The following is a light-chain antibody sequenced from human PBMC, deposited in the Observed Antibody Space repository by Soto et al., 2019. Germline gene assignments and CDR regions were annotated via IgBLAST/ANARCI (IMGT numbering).Light chain of an antibody. CDR3: QQVKTYPRT. Sequence: DIQMTQSPSSLSASVGDRVTITCRASQSISSYLNWYQQKPGKAPKLLIYEESTLHSGVPSRFSGRKSGTQFTLTIDSLQPEDFATYYCQQVKTYPRTFGGGTKVDIK. V-gene: IGKV1-9*01. J-gene: IGKJ4*01. CDR1: QSISSY. CDR2: EES.